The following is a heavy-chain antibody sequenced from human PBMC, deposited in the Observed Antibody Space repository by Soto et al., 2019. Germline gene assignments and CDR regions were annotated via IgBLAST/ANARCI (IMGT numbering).Heavy chain of an antibody. J-gene: IGHJ4*02. Sequence: QITLKESGPPLVKPTQTLTLTCTFSGFSLSTSGVGVGWIRQPPGKALEWLALIYWDDDKRYSPSLKSRLTITKDTSKNQVVLTMTNMDPVDTATYYCAHGHRYYGSGSSFGYWGQGTLVTVSS. CDR1: GFSLSTSGVG. V-gene: IGHV2-5*02. D-gene: IGHD3-10*01. CDR2: IYWDDDK. CDR3: AHGHRYYGSGSSFGY.